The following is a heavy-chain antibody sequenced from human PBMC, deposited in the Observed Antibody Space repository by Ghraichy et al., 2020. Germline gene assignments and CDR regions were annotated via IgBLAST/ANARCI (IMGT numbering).Heavy chain of an antibody. CDR3: AKVAEYGGNWASNWFDP. J-gene: IGHJ5*02. D-gene: IGHD4-23*01. CDR1: GFTFRSYA. Sequence: GGSLRLSCAASGFTFRSYAMNWVRQAPGKGLEWVSVISGSGGTTSYADSVKGRFTISRNNPKNTLYLQMNSLRAEDTAVYYCAKVAEYGGNWASNWFDPWGLGTLVTVSS. CDR2: ISGSGGTT. V-gene: IGHV3-23*01.